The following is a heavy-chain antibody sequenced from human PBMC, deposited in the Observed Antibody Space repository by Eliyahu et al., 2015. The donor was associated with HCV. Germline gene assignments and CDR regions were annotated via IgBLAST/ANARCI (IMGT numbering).Heavy chain of an antibody. CDR2: IPYDGSSQ. J-gene: IGHJ4*02. D-gene: IGHD6-13*01. Sequence: QVQLVESGGGVVQPGGSPRLSCAASGFTFRDYTXHWVRQAPGKGLEWVAAIPYDGSSQSYGASARGRFTISRDNSKNTLFLQMNSLRGEDTAIYYCVRSNSSTWYNFDYWGQGTLVTVSS. CDR1: GFTFRDYT. CDR3: VRSNSSTWYNFDY. V-gene: IGHV3-30*04.